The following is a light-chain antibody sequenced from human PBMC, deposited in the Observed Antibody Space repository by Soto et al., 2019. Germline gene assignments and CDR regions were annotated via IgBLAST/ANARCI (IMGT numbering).Light chain of an antibody. CDR2: DVS. CDR3: YSYAGSYIYVL. J-gene: IGLJ2*01. V-gene: IGLV2-11*01. CDR1: SSDVGGYNY. Sequence: QSALTQPRSVSGSPGQSVTISCTGTSSDVGGYNYVSWYQQHPGKAPKLMIYDVSKRPSGVPDRFSGSKSGNTASLTISGLQAEDEADYYCYSYAGSYIYVLFGGGTKVTVL.